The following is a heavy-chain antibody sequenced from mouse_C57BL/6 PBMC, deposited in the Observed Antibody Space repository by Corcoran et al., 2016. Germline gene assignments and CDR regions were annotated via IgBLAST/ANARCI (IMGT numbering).Heavy chain of an antibody. Sequence: QVTLKESGPGILQSSQTLSLTCSFSGISLSTYGMGVSWISQPSGKGLEWLAHIYSDDDKRYNPSLKSRLTISKDTSRNQVFLKITSVDTADTATYYCARSSTGPIFDYWGQGTTLTVSS. CDR1: GISLSTYGMG. D-gene: IGHD4-1*01. CDR3: ARSSTGPIFDY. J-gene: IGHJ2*01. CDR2: IYSDDDK. V-gene: IGHV8-12*01.